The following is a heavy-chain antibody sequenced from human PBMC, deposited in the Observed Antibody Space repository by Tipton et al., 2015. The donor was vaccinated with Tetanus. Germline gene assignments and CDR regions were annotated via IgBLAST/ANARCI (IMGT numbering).Heavy chain of an antibody. CDR3: ARVDPAMVTCFDY. J-gene: IGHJ4*02. V-gene: IGHV5-51*01. D-gene: IGHD5-18*01. Sequence: EVQLVQSGTEVKKPGESLKISCKGSGYSFTTYWIGWVRQMPGKGLEWMGIIYPGDSDTRYSPSFQGQVTISADKSISTAYLQWSSLKDLDTAMYYCARVDPAMVTCFDYWGQGTLVTVSS. CDR2: IYPGDSDT. CDR1: GYSFTTYW.